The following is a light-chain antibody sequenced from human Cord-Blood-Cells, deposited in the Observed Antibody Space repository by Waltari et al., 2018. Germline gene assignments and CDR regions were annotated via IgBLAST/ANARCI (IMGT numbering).Light chain of an antibody. CDR3: QQYNSYSYT. J-gene: IGKJ2*01. CDR2: DAS. Sequence: DIQMTQSPSTLSASVGERVTITCRASQSSSSWLAWYQQKPGKAPKILIYDASSLESGFPSRVSGSGSGTEFTLTISSLQPDDFATYDCQQYNSYSYTFGQGTKLAIK. CDR1: QSSSSW. V-gene: IGKV1-5*01.